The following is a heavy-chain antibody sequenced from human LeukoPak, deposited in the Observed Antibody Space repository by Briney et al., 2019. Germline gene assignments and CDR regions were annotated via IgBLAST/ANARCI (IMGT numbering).Heavy chain of an antibody. Sequence: SETLSLTCTVSGGSISSSSYYWGWIRQPPGKGLEWIGTIHYSGSTYYNPSLKSRVTISVDTSKNQFSLKLSSVTAADTAVYYCARSGYSYGADAFDIWGQGTMVTVSS. CDR2: IHYSGST. V-gene: IGHV4-39*07. J-gene: IGHJ3*02. CDR1: GGSISSSSYY. CDR3: ARSGYSYGADAFDI. D-gene: IGHD5-18*01.